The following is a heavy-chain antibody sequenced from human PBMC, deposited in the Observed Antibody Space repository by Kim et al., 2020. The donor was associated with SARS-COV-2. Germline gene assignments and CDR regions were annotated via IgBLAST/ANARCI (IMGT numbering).Heavy chain of an antibody. Sequence: GEGRYTISRDNTKNTLCLRMSSLRAEDTAVYYCAKVIVGATLGGAFDIWGQGTMVTVSS. CDR3: AKVIVGATLGGAFDI. D-gene: IGHD1-26*01. V-gene: IGHV3-23*01. J-gene: IGHJ3*02.